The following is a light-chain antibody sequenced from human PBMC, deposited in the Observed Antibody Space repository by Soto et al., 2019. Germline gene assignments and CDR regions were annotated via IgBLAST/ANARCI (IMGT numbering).Light chain of an antibody. Sequence: QSALTQPPSASGSPGQSVTISCSGTSSDVGSYNYVSWYQEHPGKAPKLMIYEVSKRPSGVPDRFSGSKSGNTASLTVSGVQADDDADYNCNSHAGSNNLVFGGGTKLTVL. CDR3: NSHAGSNNLV. CDR2: EVS. V-gene: IGLV2-8*01. CDR1: SSDVGSYNY. J-gene: IGLJ3*02.